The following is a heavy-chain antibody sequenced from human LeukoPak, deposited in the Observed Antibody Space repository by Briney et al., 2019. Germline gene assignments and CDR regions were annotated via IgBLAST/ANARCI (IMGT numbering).Heavy chain of an antibody. V-gene: IGHV3-23*01. CDR1: GFTFSSYA. Sequence: GGTLRLSCAASGFTFSSYAMTWIRQAPGKGLEWVSAISGSGGSTYYADSVKGRFTISRDNSKNTLYLQMNSLRAEDTAVYYCAKAHQYYYDSSGAKDYWGQGTLVTVSS. D-gene: IGHD3-22*01. CDR3: AKAHQYYYDSSGAKDY. J-gene: IGHJ4*02. CDR2: ISGSGGST.